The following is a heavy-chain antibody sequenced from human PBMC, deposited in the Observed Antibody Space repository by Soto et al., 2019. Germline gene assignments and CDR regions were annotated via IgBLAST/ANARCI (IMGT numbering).Heavy chain of an antibody. D-gene: IGHD6-19*01. J-gene: IGHJ4*02. CDR3: AKDRGWSSADLDY. V-gene: IGHV3-30*18. Sequence: LRLSCAASGFTFSSFGMHWVRQVPGKGLEWVALISYDGSKKYYADSVKGRFTISRDKSKNTLYLQMNSLRVEDTAVYYCAKDRGWSSADLDYWGQGTRGTSPQ. CDR2: ISYDGSKK. CDR1: GFTFSSFG.